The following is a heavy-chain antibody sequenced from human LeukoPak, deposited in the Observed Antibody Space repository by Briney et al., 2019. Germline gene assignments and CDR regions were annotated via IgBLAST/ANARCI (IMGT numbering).Heavy chain of an antibody. CDR3: SKKGQNGDYGKPD. D-gene: IGHD4-17*01. J-gene: IGHJ4*02. V-gene: IGHV3-23*01. CDR1: GFTFSSYW. Sequence: GGSLRLSRAASGFTFSSYWIHWVRHTPGKGLECVASISRNSGAYTYYAASVKGRFTISRDNSRSTLYLQMNGLRAEDTAVYYCSKKGQNGDYGKPDWGQGTLVTVSS. CDR2: ISRNSGAYT.